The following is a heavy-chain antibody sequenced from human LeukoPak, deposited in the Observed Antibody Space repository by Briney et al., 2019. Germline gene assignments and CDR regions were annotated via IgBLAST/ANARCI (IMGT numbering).Heavy chain of an antibody. J-gene: IGHJ4*02. CDR3: TRAFRAGSSSYYFHPFHY. CDR1: GFTFSNFA. V-gene: IGHV3-30-3*01. D-gene: IGHD3-22*01. Sequence: PGGSLRLSCAASGFTFSNFAMNWVRQAPGKGLEWVAIISTDNINKYYADSVEGRFTVSRDNSNNTLYLQMNSLRTEDTAVYYCTRAFRAGSSSYYFHPFHYCGQGSLVTVSS. CDR2: ISTDNINK.